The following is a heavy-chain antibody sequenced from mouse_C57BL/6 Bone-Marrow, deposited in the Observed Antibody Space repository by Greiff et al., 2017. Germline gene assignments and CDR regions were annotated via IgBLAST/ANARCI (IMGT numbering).Heavy chain of an antibody. CDR3: VRRGGYYGSSYWYFDV. Sequence: EVQVVESGGGLVQPKGSLKLSCAASGFSFNTYAMNWVRQAPGKGLEWVARIRSKSNNYATCYADSVKDRFTISRDDSESMLYLRMNNLKTEDTAMYYCVRRGGYYGSSYWYFDVWGTGTTGTVSS. J-gene: IGHJ1*03. CDR2: IRSKSNNYAT. D-gene: IGHD1-1*01. CDR1: GFSFNTYA. V-gene: IGHV10-1*01.